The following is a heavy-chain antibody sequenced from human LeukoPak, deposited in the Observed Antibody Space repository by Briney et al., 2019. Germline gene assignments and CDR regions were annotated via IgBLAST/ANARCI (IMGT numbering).Heavy chain of an antibody. D-gene: IGHD3-9*01. CDR1: GFTFSSYA. V-gene: IGHV3-23*01. CDR2: IRGSGGSS. J-gene: IGHJ4*02. Sequence: GGSLRLSCAASGFTFSSYAMGWVRQAPGKGLEWVSAIRGSGGSSYYADSVKGRFTISRDNSKNTLYLQMNSLRAEDTAVYYCAKDQPRYYDILTGSRGFDYWGQGTLVTVSS. CDR3: AKDQPRYYDILTGSRGFDY.